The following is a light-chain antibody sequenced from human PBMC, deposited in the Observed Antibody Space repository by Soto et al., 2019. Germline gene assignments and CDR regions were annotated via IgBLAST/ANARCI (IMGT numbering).Light chain of an antibody. CDR1: QSISSW. Sequence: DIQMTQSPSTLSASVGDRVTITCRASQSISSWLAWYQQKPGKAPKLLIYKASSLESGVPSRFSGSGSGTEFTLTISSLQPEDFATYYCQQFNDYAITFGQGTRLEI. CDR2: KAS. CDR3: QQFNDYAIT. V-gene: IGKV1-5*03. J-gene: IGKJ5*01.